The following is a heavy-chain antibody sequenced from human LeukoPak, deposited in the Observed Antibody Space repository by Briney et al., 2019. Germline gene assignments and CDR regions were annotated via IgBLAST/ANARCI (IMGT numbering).Heavy chain of an antibody. CDR3: TTDLNWTAFAQSVAFDS. CDR1: GFTFTKAW. V-gene: IGHV3-15*01. J-gene: IGHJ4*02. CDR2: IKSKIDYGTT. Sequence: GGSLRLSCAVSGFTFTKAWVSWVRQAPGKGLEWVGRIKSKIDYGTTDYASPVKGRFTISRDDSKNTLYMQMNSLKTEDTAMYYCTTDLNWTAFAQSVAFDSWGQGTLVTVSS. D-gene: IGHD3/OR15-3a*01.